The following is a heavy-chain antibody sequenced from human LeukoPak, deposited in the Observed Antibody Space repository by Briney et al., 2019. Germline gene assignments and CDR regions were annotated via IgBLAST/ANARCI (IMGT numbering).Heavy chain of an antibody. J-gene: IGHJ6*02. V-gene: IGHV4-59*12. CDR2: IYYSGST. CDR1: GGSISSYY. CDR3: ARASARVRVLPYYYYGMDV. D-gene: IGHD2-8*01. Sequence: SETLSLTCTVSGGSISSYYWSWIRQPPGKGLEWIGYIYYSGSTNYNPSLKSRVTISVDTSKNQFSLKLSSVTAADTAVYYCARASARVRVLPYYYYGMDVWGQGTTVTVSS.